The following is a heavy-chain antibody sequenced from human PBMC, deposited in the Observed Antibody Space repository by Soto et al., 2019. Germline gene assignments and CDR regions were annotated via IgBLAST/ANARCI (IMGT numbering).Heavy chain of an antibody. Sequence: EVQLVESGGGLVQPGGSLRLSCAASGFTVTSSYISWVRQAPGKRLEWVSTIYSSGSTYYADSVRGGFIISRDISENKVDLQMNSLPVKDTAVYYCAREASGSGWWSQGSFESWGQGTLVTVSS. CDR1: GFTVTSSY. CDR2: IYSSGST. V-gene: IGHV3-66*01. J-gene: IGHJ5*01. D-gene: IGHD6-19*01. CDR3: AREASGSGWWSQGSFES.